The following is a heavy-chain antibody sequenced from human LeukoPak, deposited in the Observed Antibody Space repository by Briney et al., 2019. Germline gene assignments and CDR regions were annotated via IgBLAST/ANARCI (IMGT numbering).Heavy chain of an antibody. CDR2: IYSSSSSYI. D-gene: IGHD2-8*01. CDR3: ARDTAWYTAHYYMDV. J-gene: IGHJ6*03. CDR1: EFTFNNYC. V-gene: IGHV3-21*01. Sequence: GSLRLSCAASEFTFNNYCMNWVRQAPGKGLEWVSSIYSSSSSYIYYADSVKGRFTISRDNAKSSLYLQMNSLRAEDTAVYYCARDTAWYTAHYYMDVWGKGTTVTVSS.